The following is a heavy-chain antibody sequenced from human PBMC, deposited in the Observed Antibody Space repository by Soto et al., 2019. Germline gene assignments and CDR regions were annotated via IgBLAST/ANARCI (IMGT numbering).Heavy chain of an antibody. Sequence: VQLVQSGAEVKKPGASVKVSCKASGYTFTSYAMHWVRQAPGQRLEWMGWINAGNGNTKYSQKFQDRVTMTRDTSISTAYMELSRLRSDDTAVYYCARVKGIYYDSSGYYSAGAFDIWGQGTMVTVSS. V-gene: IGHV1-3*01. J-gene: IGHJ3*02. CDR3: ARVKGIYYDSSGYYSAGAFDI. D-gene: IGHD3-22*01. CDR1: GYTFTSYA. CDR2: INAGNGNT.